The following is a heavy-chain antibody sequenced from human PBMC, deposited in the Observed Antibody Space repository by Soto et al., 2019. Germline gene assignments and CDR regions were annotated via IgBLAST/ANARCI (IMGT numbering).Heavy chain of an antibody. D-gene: IGHD6-13*01. Sequence: GGSLRLSCAASGFIFSSYVMSWVRQAPGKGLEWVSSISSSGTSTYHADSVKGRFTISRDNSKNTLYLQMNSLRAEDTAVYYCATTAAAYRRFDYWGQGTLVTVSS. J-gene: IGHJ4*02. V-gene: IGHV3-23*01. CDR3: ATTAAAYRRFDY. CDR1: GFIFSSYV. CDR2: ISSSGTST.